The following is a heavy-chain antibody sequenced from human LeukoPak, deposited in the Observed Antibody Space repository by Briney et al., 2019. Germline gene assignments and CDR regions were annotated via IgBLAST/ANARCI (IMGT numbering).Heavy chain of an antibody. CDR2: IWYDGNNK. CDR1: GFTVSSNY. J-gene: IGHJ4*02. Sequence: GGSLRLSCSASGFTVSSNYMSWVRQAPGKGLEWVAVIWYDGNNKFYADSVRGLFSISRDNSKNTLYLQMNSLRPEDTAVYYCAKIMVAYAGVDYWGQGTLVTVSS. CDR3: AKIMVAYAGVDY. D-gene: IGHD3-10*01. V-gene: IGHV3-33*08.